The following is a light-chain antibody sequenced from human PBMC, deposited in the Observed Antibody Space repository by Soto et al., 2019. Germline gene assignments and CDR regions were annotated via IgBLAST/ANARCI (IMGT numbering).Light chain of an antibody. J-gene: IGKJ4*01. V-gene: IGKV3D-15*01. CDR2: DAS. CDR1: QSVSRN. Sequence: EIVTTQSPATLSVSPGERATLSCRASQSVSRNLAWYQQKPCQAHRLLIYDASTRATGTPARFSGSVSGTEFNLTISRLQSEDFGVYYGQQYKNWPRATVCGVTKVEIK. CDR3: QQYKNWPRAT.